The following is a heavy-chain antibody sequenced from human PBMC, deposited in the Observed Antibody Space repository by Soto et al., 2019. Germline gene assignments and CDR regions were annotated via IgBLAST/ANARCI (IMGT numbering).Heavy chain of an antibody. V-gene: IGHV3-7*01. Sequence: EVLLVESGGGLVQPGGSLRLSCAASGFSFSNVWMTWVRQAPGKGLECLACINPDGSEKYYVDSVKGRFTVSRDNARNSLYVQMNSLRADDTAVYYCTRYLNWEAHWCQGTLVTVSS. CDR2: INPDGSEK. J-gene: IGHJ4*02. D-gene: IGHD7-27*01. CDR1: GFSFSNVW. CDR3: TRYLNWEAH.